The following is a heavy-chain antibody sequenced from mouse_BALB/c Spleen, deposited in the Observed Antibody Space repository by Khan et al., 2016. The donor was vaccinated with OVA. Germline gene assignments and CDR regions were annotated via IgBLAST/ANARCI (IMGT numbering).Heavy chain of an antibody. V-gene: IGHV14-3*02. CDR2: IDPANGDT. D-gene: IGHD2-1*01. Sequence: VQLKESGAELVKPGASVKLSCTGSGFNIKDTYMHWMNQRPEQGLEWIGRIDPANGDTKYGPKFQDKATLTADTSSNTAYLQLSSLTSEDTAVYFCATLYGNPFAYCGQGTLVSVS. J-gene: IGHJ3*01. CDR1: GFNIKDTY. CDR3: ATLYGNPFAY.